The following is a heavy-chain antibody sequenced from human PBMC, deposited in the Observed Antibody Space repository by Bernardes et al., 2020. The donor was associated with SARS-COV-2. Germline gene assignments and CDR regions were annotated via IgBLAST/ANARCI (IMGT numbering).Heavy chain of an antibody. V-gene: IGHV3-66*01. CDR1: GFSVSDNY. CDR3: ARDTHSRERADY. J-gene: IGHJ4*02. Sequence: GGSLRLSCAASGFSVSDNYMSWVRQAPGKGLEWVSVIEAGGGTHYGDSVKGRFTISRDNSKNTLYLHMNSLRGDDTAVYYCARDTHSRERADYWGQGTLVTVSS. CDR2: IEAGGGT. D-gene: IGHD1-26*01.